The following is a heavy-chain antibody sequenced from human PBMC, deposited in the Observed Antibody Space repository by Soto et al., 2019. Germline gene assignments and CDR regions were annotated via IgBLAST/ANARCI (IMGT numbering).Heavy chain of an antibody. CDR1: GFNVMSYW. Sequence: GESLKISCAVSGFNVMSYWMSWVRQAPGKGLEWVASIKDDGSEIYYLQSVRGRFTISRDSAGNALHLAMNYMSAEDTGVYFCARDIGFDYVNWGQGTLVTVS. CDR2: IKDDGSEI. CDR3: ARDIGFDYVN. V-gene: IGHV3-7*01. D-gene: IGHD5-12*01. J-gene: IGHJ4*02.